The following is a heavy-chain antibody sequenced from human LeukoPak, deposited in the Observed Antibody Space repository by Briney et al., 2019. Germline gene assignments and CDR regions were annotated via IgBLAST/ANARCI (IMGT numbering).Heavy chain of an antibody. V-gene: IGHV1-2*02. CDR1: GYTFTGYY. CDR2: INPNSGGT. CDR3: AREVAVPGVNAFDI. D-gene: IGHD6-19*01. J-gene: IGHJ3*02. Sequence: GASVKVSCKASGYTFTGYYMHWVRQAPGQGLEWMGWINPNSGGTNYAQKFQGRVTMTRDTSISTAYMELSWPRSDDTAVYYCAREVAVPGVNAFDIWGQGTRVTVSS.